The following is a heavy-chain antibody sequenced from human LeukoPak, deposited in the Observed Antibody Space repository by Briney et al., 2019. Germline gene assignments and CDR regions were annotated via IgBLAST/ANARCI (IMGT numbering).Heavy chain of an antibody. D-gene: IGHD3-10*01. V-gene: IGHV1-3*01. CDR3: ARDYYYGSGSYWRRLDY. CDR2: INAGNGNT. Sequence: ASVKVSCKASGYTFTSYAMHWVRQAPGQRLEWMGWINAGNGNTKYSQKFQGRVTITRDTSASTAYMELSSLRSEDTAVYYCARDYYYGSGSYWRRLDYWGQGTLVTVSS. J-gene: IGHJ4*02. CDR1: GYTFTSYA.